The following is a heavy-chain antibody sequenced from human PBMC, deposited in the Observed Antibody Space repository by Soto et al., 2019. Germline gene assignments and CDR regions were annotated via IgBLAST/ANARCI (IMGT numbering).Heavy chain of an antibody. J-gene: IGHJ6*02. CDR3: ARDGTNTPPDIPVPAARYRPPYYYYGVGV. CDR2: ISTSGSTI. Sequence: KPGGSLRLSCAASGFTFSDYYMTWIRQAPGKGLEWISYISTSGSTIYYADSVKGRFTISRDNAKNSLYLQMNSLRAEDTAVYYCARDGTNTPPDIPVPAARYRPPYYYYGVGVWGQGTTVTVSS. V-gene: IGHV3-11*01. D-gene: IGHD2-2*01. CDR1: GFTFSDYY.